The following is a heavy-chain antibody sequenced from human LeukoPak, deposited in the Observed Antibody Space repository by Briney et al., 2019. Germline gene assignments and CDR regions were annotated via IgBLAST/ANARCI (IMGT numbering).Heavy chain of an antibody. CDR1: GFTFSSYG. V-gene: IGHV3-30*18. CDR2: ISYDGSNK. CDR3: AKCLNYGAYLYYYGMDV. Sequence: GRSLRLSCAASGFTFSSYGMHWVRQAPGKGLEWVAVISYDGSNKYYADSVKGRFTISRDNSKNTLYLQMNSLRAEDTAVYYCAKCLNYGAYLYYYGMDVWGQGTTVTVSS. J-gene: IGHJ6*02. D-gene: IGHD4-17*01.